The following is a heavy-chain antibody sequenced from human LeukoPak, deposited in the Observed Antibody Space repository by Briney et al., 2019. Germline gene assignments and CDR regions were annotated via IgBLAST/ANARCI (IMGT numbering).Heavy chain of an antibody. Sequence: SETLSLTCTVSGGSIGSYYWSWIRQPAGKGLEWIGRIHSSTSKNYDPSIKSRVTMSLDTSKNQFSLKVDSVTAADTAIYYCAREAVDYGSGSLDYWGQGTLAAVSS. CDR1: GGSIGSYY. CDR2: IHSSTSK. CDR3: AREAVDYGSGSLDY. J-gene: IGHJ4*02. D-gene: IGHD3-10*01. V-gene: IGHV4-4*07.